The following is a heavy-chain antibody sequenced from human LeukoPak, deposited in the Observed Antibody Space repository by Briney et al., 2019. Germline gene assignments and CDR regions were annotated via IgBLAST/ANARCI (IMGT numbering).Heavy chain of an antibody. CDR3: ARLSAWFGELLDAFDI. J-gene: IGHJ3*02. V-gene: IGHV4-39*01. D-gene: IGHD3-10*01. Sequence: SETLSLTCTVSGGSISSSSYYWGWIRQPPGKGLEWIGSIYYSGSTYYNPSLKSRVTISVDTSKNQFSLKLSSVTAADTAVYYCARLSAWFGELLDAFDIWAKGQWSPSLQ. CDR1: GGSISSSSYY. CDR2: IYYSGST.